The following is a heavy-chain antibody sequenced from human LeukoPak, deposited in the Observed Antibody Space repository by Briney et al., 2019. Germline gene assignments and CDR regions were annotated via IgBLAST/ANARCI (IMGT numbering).Heavy chain of an antibody. V-gene: IGHV3-30-3*01. CDR1: GFTFSSYA. J-gene: IGHJ4*02. Sequence: GGSLRLSCAASGFTFSSYAMHWVRQAPGKGLEWVAVISYDGSNKYYADSVKGRFTISRDNSKKTLYLQMNSLRAEDTAVYYCARGVSPYVYSSTFDYWGQGTLVTVSS. D-gene: IGHD3-16*01. CDR3: ARGVSPYVYSSTFDY. CDR2: ISYDGSNK.